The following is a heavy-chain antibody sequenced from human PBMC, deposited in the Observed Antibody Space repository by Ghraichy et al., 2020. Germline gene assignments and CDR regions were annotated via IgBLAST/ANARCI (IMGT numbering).Heavy chain of an antibody. V-gene: IGHV4-30-2*01. CDR1: GGSISSGGYS. D-gene: IGHD3-22*01. CDR2: IYHSGTT. Sequence: SETLSLTCAVSGGSISSGGYSWSWIRQPPGKGLEWIGYIYHSGTTYYNPSLKSRVTISVDRSKNQFSLKLTSVTAADTAVYYCATVSYYYDSSGYLGGLYFQHWGQGTLVTVSA. J-gene: IGHJ1*01. CDR3: ATVSYYYDSSGYLGGLYFQH.